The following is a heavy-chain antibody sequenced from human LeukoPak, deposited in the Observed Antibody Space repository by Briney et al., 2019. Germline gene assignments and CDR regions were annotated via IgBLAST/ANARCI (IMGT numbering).Heavy chain of an antibody. CDR2: IRNDGNNK. J-gene: IGHJ6*03. V-gene: IGHV3-30*02. CDR1: GFIFSDYG. D-gene: IGHD2-2*01. Sequence: GGSLRLSCAASGFIFSDYGMHWVRQTPGKGLEWVAFIRNDGNNKYYAESVKGRFTISRDVSKNTLYLQMNSLRVEDSALYYCAVRDCSNTRCFGNNYYYMDVWGKGTTVTVSS. CDR3: AVRDCSNTRCFGNNYYYMDV.